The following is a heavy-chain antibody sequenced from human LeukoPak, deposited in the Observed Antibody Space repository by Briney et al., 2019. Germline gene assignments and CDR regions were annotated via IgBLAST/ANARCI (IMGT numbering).Heavy chain of an antibody. CDR2: VNTDTGTP. D-gene: IGHD5-18*01. CDR3: ATGYTYGYYFEY. Sequence: ASVKVSCKASGYTFTKHAIHWLRQAPGQGLEWMGWVNTDTGTPTYAQGFTGRFVFSLDTSVSTAYLQISSLKAEDTAVYYCATGYTYGYYFEYWGQGTLVTVSS. CDR1: GYTFTKHA. J-gene: IGHJ4*02. V-gene: IGHV7-4-1*02.